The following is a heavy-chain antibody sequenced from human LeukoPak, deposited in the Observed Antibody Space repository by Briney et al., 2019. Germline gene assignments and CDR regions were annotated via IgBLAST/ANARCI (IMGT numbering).Heavy chain of an antibody. J-gene: IGHJ4*02. V-gene: IGHV3-73*01. Sequence: GGSLRLSCAASGSTFSGSAIHWVRQASGKGLEWVGRIKTKTNSYATAYAASVKGRFTISRDDAKNTAYLQMNSLKSEDTAVYYCTIEYSSSWYLDYWGQGTLVTVSS. CDR3: TIEYSSSWYLDY. CDR1: GSTFSGSA. D-gene: IGHD6-13*01. CDR2: IKTKTNSYAT.